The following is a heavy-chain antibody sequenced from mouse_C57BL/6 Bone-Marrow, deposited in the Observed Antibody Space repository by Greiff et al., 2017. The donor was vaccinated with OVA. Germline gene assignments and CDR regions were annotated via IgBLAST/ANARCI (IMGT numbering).Heavy chain of an antibody. D-gene: IGHD1-1*01. CDR1: GFTFSDYG. Sequence: EVQVVESGGGLVKPGGSLKLSCAASGFTFSDYGMHWVRQAPETGLEWVAYISSGSSTIYYADTVKGRFTISRDNAKNTLFLQMTSLRSEDTAMYYCARSHYYGSSFVKYYFDYWGQGTTLTVSS. V-gene: IGHV5-17*01. CDR2: ISSGSSTI. CDR3: ARSHYYGSSFVKYYFDY. J-gene: IGHJ2*01.